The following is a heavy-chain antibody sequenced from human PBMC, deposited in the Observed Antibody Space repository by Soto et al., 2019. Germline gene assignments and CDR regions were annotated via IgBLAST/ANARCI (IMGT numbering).Heavy chain of an antibody. D-gene: IGHD3-9*01. Sequence: SVKVSCKASGGTFSSYTISWVRQAPGQGLEWMGRIIPILGIANYAQKFQGRVTITADKSTSTAYMELSSLRSEDTAVYYRARDLAVSSYDILTGYFDYWGQGTLVTVSS. CDR1: GGTFSSYT. CDR3: ARDLAVSSYDILTGYFDY. V-gene: IGHV1-69*04. CDR2: IIPILGIA. J-gene: IGHJ4*02.